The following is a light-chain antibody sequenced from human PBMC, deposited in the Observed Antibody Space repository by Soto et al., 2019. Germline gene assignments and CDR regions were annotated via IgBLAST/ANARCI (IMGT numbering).Light chain of an antibody. J-gene: IGKJ1*01. CDR3: QQYHTYGT. CDR1: QSISNW. CDR2: KTS. V-gene: IGKV1-5*03. Sequence: DIQMTQSPSTLSASVGDRVTITCRASQSISNWLAWYQQKPGKVPKLLIYKTSSLEIGFPSRFSGSGSGTEFTLTFSSLQPDDFATYYCQQYHTYGTFGKGTKVEIK.